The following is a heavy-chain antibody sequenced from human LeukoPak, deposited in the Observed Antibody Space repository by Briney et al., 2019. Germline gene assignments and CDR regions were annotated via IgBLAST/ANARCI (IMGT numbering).Heavy chain of an antibody. D-gene: IGHD3-10*01. V-gene: IGHV3-30*02. CDR3: AKDQITMVRGVMYY. CDR1: GFIFNNYD. J-gene: IGHJ4*02. CDR2: IQYAGSDK. Sequence: PGGSLRLSCTASGFIFNNYDMHWVRQAPGKGLEWVAFIQYAGSDKYYTDSVKGRFTISRDNSMNTLYLQVNSLRADDTAVYYCAKDQITMVRGVMYYWGQGTLVTVSS.